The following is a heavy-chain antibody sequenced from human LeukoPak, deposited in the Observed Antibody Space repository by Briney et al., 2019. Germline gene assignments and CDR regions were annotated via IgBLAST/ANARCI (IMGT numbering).Heavy chain of an antibody. D-gene: IGHD6-13*01. CDR2: IYYSGST. J-gene: IGHJ4*02. CDR1: GGSISSSSYY. CDR3: ARDHSSLGQLDPTHFDY. V-gene: IGHV4-39*07. Sequence: PETLSLTCTVSGGSISSSSYYWGWIRQPPGKGLEWIGSIYYSGSTYYNPSLKSRVTISVDTSKNQFSLKLSSVTAADTAVYYCARDHSSLGQLDPTHFDYWGQGTLVTVSS.